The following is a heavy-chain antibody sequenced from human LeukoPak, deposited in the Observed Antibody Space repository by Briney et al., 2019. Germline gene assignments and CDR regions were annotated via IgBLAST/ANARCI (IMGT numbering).Heavy chain of an antibody. Sequence: GESLKISCKGSGYSFTSYWIGWVRQMPGKGLEWMGIIYPGDSDTRYSPSFQGQVTISADKSISTAYLQWSSLKASDTAMYYCARLTDIVVVPAANYGGMDVWGQGTTVTVSS. V-gene: IGHV5-51*01. CDR3: ARLTDIVVVPAANYGGMDV. D-gene: IGHD2-2*01. J-gene: IGHJ6*02. CDR2: IYPGDSDT. CDR1: GYSFTSYW.